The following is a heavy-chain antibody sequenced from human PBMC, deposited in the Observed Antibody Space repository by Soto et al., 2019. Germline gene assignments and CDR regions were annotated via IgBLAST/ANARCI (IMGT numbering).Heavy chain of an antibody. CDR2: IIPIFGTA. V-gene: IGHV1-69*01. CDR3: ARGGIVEMATIAAFDI. CDR1: GGTFSSYA. Sequence: QVQLVQSGAEVKKPGSSVKVACKASGGTFSSYAISWVRQAPGQGLEWMGGIIPIFGTANYAQKFQGRVTITADESTSTAYMELSSRRSEDTAVYYCARGGIVEMATIAAFDIWGQGTMVTVSS. J-gene: IGHJ3*02. D-gene: IGHD3-22*01.